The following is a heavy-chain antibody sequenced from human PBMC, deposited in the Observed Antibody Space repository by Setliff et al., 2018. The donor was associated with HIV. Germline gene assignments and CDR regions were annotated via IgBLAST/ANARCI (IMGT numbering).Heavy chain of an antibody. CDR3: AYSGRQLRGPYFDF. Sequence: SGPTLVNPTQTLTLTCTFSGLSLSTSGVGVRWIRQSPGKALEWLAFIYWNNNKHYSTSLKSRLTVTKDTSKNRVVFTMTNMDPVDTATYYCAYSGRQLRGPYFDFWGQGTPVTVSS. CDR2: IYWNNNK. J-gene: IGHJ4*02. CDR1: GLSLSTSGVG. D-gene: IGHD1-1*01. V-gene: IGHV2-5*01.